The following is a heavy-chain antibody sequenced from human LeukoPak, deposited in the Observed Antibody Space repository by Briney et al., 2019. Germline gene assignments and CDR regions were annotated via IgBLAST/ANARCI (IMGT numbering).Heavy chain of an antibody. J-gene: IGHJ4*02. CDR1: GFTFSSYG. CDR3: ARSSSWYGYFDY. V-gene: IGHV3-30*03. Sequence: GRSLRLSCAASGFTFSSYGMHWVRQAPGKGLEWVAVISYDGSNKYYADSVKGRFTISRDNSKNTLYLQMNSLRAEDTAVYYCARSSSWYGYFDYWGQGTLVTVSS. D-gene: IGHD6-13*01. CDR2: ISYDGSNK.